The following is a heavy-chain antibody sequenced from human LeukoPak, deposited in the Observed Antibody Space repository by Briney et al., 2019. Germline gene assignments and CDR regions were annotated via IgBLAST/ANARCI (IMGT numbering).Heavy chain of an antibody. CDR2: IGGSGGGT. CDR3: AKSGHRSAAGTTVSPFDY. J-gene: IGHJ4*02. Sequence: PGGSLRLSCAASGFTFSSYAMSWVRQAPGEGLEWVSAIGGSGGGTYYADSVKGRFTISRDNSKNTLYLQMISLRAEDTAVYYCAKSGHRSAAGTTVSPFDYWGQGTLVAVSS. D-gene: IGHD4-17*01. CDR1: GFTFSSYA. V-gene: IGHV3-23*01.